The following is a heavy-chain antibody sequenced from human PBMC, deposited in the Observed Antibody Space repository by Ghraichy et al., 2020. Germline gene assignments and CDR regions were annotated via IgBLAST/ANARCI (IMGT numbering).Heavy chain of an antibody. Sequence: GGSLRLSCAASGFTFSSYGMHWVRQAPGKGLEWVAFIRYDGSNKYYADSVKGRFTISRDNSKNTLYLQMNSLRAEDTAVYYCAKESGVYGGEAGYYYGMDVWGQGTTVTVSS. V-gene: IGHV3-30*02. J-gene: IGHJ6*02. D-gene: IGHD4-23*01. CDR2: IRYDGSNK. CDR3: AKESGVYGGEAGYYYGMDV. CDR1: GFTFSSYG.